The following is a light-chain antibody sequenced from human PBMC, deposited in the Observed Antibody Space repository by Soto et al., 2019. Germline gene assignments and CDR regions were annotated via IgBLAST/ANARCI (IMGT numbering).Light chain of an antibody. CDR3: HQRSSWS. V-gene: IGKV3-11*01. J-gene: IGKJ4*01. Sequence: EIVLTQSPATLSLSPGERATLSCRASQSVSSYLAWYQQKPGQAPRLLIYDASNRATGIPARFSGSGSGTDFTLTISSLEPEDFAFYYCHQRSSWSFGGGTKVEIK. CDR1: QSVSSY. CDR2: DAS.